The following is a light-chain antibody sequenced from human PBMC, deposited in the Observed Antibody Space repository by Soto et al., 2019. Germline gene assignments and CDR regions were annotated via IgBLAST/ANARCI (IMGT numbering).Light chain of an antibody. CDR2: WAS. V-gene: IGKV4-1*01. CDR3: QQYYSTPFT. Sequence: DIVMTQSPDSLAVSLGERATIICKSSQSVLYSSNNKNYLAWYQQKVGQPPKLLIYWASTRESGVPDRFSGSGSGTDFTLTISSLQAEDVVVYYCQQYYSTPFTFGPGTKVDIK. CDR1: QSVLYSSNNKNY. J-gene: IGKJ3*01.